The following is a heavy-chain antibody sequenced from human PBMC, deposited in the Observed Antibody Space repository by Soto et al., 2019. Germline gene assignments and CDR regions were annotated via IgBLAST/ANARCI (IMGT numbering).Heavy chain of an antibody. D-gene: IGHD3-3*01. CDR1: GFTFSSYG. CDR3: AKDHTSRLRFLEWLPVTFSGMDV. V-gene: IGHV3-30*18. Sequence: PGGSLILSCAASGFTFSSYGMHWVRQAPGKGLEWVAVISYDGSNKYYADSVKGRFTISRDNSKNTLYLQMNSLRAEDTAVYYCAKDHTSRLRFLEWLPVTFSGMDVWGQGTTVTVSS. J-gene: IGHJ6*02. CDR2: ISYDGSNK.